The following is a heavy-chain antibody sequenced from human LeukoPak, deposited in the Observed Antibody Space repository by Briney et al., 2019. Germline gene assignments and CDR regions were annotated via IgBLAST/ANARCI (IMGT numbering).Heavy chain of an antibody. J-gene: IGHJ3*02. D-gene: IGHD3-3*01. Sequence: SETLSLTCTVSGGSISSYYWSWIRQPAGKGLEWIGRIYTSGSTNYNPSIKSRVTMSVETSKNQFSLKLSSVTAADTAVYYCARASIFGVAPDAFDIWGQGTMVTVSS. CDR3: ARASIFGVAPDAFDI. CDR2: IYTSGST. CDR1: GGSISSYY. V-gene: IGHV4-4*07.